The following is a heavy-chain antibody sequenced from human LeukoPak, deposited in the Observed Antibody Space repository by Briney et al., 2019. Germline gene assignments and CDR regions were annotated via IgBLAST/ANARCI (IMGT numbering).Heavy chain of an antibody. CDR3: ARSPGGYSSSWVFDY. Sequence: ASVKVSCKASGGTFSSYAISWVRQAPGQGLEWMGGIIPIFGTANYAQKFQGRVTITADESTSTAYMELSSLRSEDTAVYYCARSPGGYSSSWVFDYWGQGTLVTVSS. CDR2: IIPIFGTA. V-gene: IGHV1-69*13. J-gene: IGHJ4*02. D-gene: IGHD6-13*01. CDR1: GGTFSSYA.